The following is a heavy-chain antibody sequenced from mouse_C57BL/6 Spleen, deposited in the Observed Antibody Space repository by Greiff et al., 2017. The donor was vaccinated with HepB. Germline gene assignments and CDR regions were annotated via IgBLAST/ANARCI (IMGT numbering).Heavy chain of an antibody. V-gene: IGHV1-61*01. CDR2: IYPSDSET. Sequence: QVQLQQPGAELVRPGSSVKLSCKASGYTFTSYWMDWVKQRPGQGLEWIGNIYPSDSETHYNQKFKDKATLTVDKSSSTAYMQLSSLTSEDSAVYYCARGAVTGYFDYWGQGTTLTVSS. CDR3: ARGAVTGYFDY. J-gene: IGHJ2*01. CDR1: GYTFTSYW. D-gene: IGHD4-1*01.